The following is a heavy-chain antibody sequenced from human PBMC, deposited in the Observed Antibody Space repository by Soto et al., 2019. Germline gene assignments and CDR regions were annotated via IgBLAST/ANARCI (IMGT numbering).Heavy chain of an antibody. CDR1: GFNIPDYG. CDR2: FTGGHGKT. V-gene: IGHV3-23*01. CDR3: TRWNGFGDS. J-gene: IGHJ4*02. Sequence: EVQLLESGGGSVQPGGSLKLSCGVSGFNIPDYGVTWVRQPPGKGLEWVSGFTGGHGKTFYADSVRGRFTLSREDSWNMVYLQMDSLRVEDTAVYYCTRWNGFGDSWGQGTLVTVAS. D-gene: IGHD1-1*01.